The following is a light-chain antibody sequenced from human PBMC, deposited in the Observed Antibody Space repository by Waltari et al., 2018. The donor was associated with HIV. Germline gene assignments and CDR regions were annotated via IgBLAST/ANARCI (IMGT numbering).Light chain of an antibody. CDR1: RPNVRSNN. Sequence: QSVLTQPPSASGTPGQTISISCSGSRPNVRSNNVYWYQPTPPTAPKLILYNTDQRPSGVPARFSASKTGTSASLAISGLQPGDEGLYYCGTWDADLDGPVFGGGTKVTVL. J-gene: IGLJ3*02. V-gene: IGLV1-44*01. CDR2: NTD. CDR3: GTWDADLDGPV.